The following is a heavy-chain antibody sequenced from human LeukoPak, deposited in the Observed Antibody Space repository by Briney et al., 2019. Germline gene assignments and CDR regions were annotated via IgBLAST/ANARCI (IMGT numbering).Heavy chain of an antibody. CDR1: GGSFSGYY. CDR3: ARRSRLDGRAFDI. Sequence: SETLSLTCAVYGGSFSGYYWSWIRQPPGKGLEWIGYIYYSGSTYYNPSLKSRVTISVDTSKNQFSLKLSSVTAADTAVYYCARRSRLDGRAFDIWGQGTMVTVSS. J-gene: IGHJ3*02. CDR2: IYYSGST. D-gene: IGHD6-25*01. V-gene: IGHV4-30-4*08.